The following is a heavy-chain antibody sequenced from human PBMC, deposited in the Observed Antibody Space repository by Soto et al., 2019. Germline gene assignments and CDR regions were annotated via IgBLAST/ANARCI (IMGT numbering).Heavy chain of an antibody. D-gene: IGHD2-2*01. Sequence: PGGSLRLSCAASGFTVSTKYMSWVRQAPGKGLEWVSVIYSGGSTYYADSVKGRFTISRHNSKNTLYLQMNSLRAEDTAVYYCAREKIVVVPAAMYYYMDVWGKGTTVTVSS. J-gene: IGHJ6*03. V-gene: IGHV3-53*04. CDR3: AREKIVVVPAAMYYYMDV. CDR2: IYSGGST. CDR1: GFTVSTKY.